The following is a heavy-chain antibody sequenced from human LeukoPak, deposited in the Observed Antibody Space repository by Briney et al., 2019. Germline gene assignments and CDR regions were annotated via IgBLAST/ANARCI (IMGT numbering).Heavy chain of an antibody. CDR2: IFHSGST. CDR1: GASISSGHW. CDR3: AREVGGDYDALDY. V-gene: IGHV4-4*02. Sequence: SGTLSLTCAVSGASISSGHWWSWVRQPPGKGLEWIGEIFHSGSTNYNPSLKSRVTISEDKSKNQFSLNLNSVTAADTAVYYCAREVGGDYDALDYWGQGTLVTVSS. J-gene: IGHJ4*02. D-gene: IGHD4-17*01.